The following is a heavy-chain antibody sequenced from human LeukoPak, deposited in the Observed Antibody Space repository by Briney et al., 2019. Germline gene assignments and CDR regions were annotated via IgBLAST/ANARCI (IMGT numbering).Heavy chain of an antibody. D-gene: IGHD1-7*01. Sequence: SETLSLTCTVSGGSISSYYWSWIRQPPGKGLEWIGYIYTSGSTNYNPSLKSRLTVSVDTSKNQFSLKLNSVTAADTAVYYCARHVYNWNYGDWFDPWGQGTLVTVSS. V-gene: IGHV4-4*09. J-gene: IGHJ5*02. CDR1: GGSISSYY. CDR3: ARHVYNWNYGDWFDP. CDR2: IYTSGST.